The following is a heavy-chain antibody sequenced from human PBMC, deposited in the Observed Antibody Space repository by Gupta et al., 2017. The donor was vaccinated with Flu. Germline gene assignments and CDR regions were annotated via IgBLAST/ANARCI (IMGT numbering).Heavy chain of an antibody. D-gene: IGHD5-24*01. CDR3: AKDWRWNNNNYGMNV. CDR1: GFSFGNYG. CDR2: ISHDGSNY. J-gene: IGHJ6*02. V-gene: IGHV3-30*18. Sequence: QERVVESGGGVVQPGRSLRLSCAASGFSFGNYGMHWVRQAPGKGLEWVAVISHDGSNYYHTDSVKGRFTISRDNSKNTLYLQMSSLRTEDTAVYYCAKDWRWNNNNYGMNVWGQGTTVTVSS.